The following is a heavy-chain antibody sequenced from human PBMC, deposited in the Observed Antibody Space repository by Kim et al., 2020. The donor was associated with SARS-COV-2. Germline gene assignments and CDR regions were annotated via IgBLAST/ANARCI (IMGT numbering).Heavy chain of an antibody. Sequence: SETLSLTCSVTGVSFSEDYWSWIRHPPGKGLEWIGKTNLCGSTSSNSSLNLRGTISINKSKTHYPLKLNFATAAATAAYVCSREGYAFFTPWG. D-gene: IGHD5-12*01. V-gene: IGHV4-34*01. J-gene: IGHJ5*02. CDR3: SREGYAFFTP. CDR2: TNLCGST. CDR1: GVSFSEDY.